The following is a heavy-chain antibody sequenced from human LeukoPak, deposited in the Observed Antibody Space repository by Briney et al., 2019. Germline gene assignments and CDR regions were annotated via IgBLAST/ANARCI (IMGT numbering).Heavy chain of an antibody. CDR3: ASTTRGGTYYYYMDV. V-gene: IGHV3-30*03. CDR2: ISYDGSNK. CDR1: GFTFSSYG. J-gene: IGHJ6*03. Sequence: GGSLRLSCAASGFTFSSYGMHWVRQAPGKGLEWVAVISYDGSNKYYADSVKGRFTVSRDNSKNTLYLQMNSLRAEDTAVYYCASTTRGGTYYYYMDVWGKGTTVTISS. D-gene: IGHD1-1*01.